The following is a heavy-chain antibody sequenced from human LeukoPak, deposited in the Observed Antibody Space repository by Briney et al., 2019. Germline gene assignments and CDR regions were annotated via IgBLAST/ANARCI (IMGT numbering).Heavy chain of an antibody. CDR1: GYTFSNYD. Sequence: ASVKTSCMASGYTFSNYDLTWVRQAPGQGLEWMGRISTYTGNSNYAQKFQDRVTMTTDTSTSTAYMELRNLSSDDTAVYYCARTMTTLTTHGELDFWGQGTLVTVSS. CDR2: ISTYTGNS. CDR3: ARTMTTLTTHGELDF. V-gene: IGHV1-18*01. J-gene: IGHJ4*02. D-gene: IGHD4-11*01.